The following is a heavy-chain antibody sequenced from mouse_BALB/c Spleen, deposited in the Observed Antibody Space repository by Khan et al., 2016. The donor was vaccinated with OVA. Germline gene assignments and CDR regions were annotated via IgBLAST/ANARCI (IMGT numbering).Heavy chain of an antibody. D-gene: IGHD1-2*01. CDR1: VYAFTDYN. CDR2: FFPNSGGS. Sequence: VQLQQSGPEVVNPGASVKFSCKASVYAFTDYNMDWVKQRHGKSLEWIGYFFPNSGGSGYNQKFKTKATLTVDISSSTAYMDLRSLTSEDSSVYYCVRSGYGSFAFWGQGTLVTVSA. J-gene: IGHJ3*01. CDR3: VRSGYGSFAF. V-gene: IGHV1S29*02.